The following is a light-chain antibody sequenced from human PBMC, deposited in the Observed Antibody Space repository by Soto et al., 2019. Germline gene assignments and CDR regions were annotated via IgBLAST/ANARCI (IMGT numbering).Light chain of an antibody. CDR1: NIGNKR. CDR2: YDS. Sequence: SYELTQPPSVSVAPEKTATITCGGNNIGNKRVHWYRQKPGQAPVLVISYDSDRPSGIPERFSDSNSGNTATLTISRVEDGDEADYYCQVWDIMTDNYVFGPGTKVTVL. CDR3: QVWDIMTDNYV. J-gene: IGLJ1*01. V-gene: IGLV3-21*04.